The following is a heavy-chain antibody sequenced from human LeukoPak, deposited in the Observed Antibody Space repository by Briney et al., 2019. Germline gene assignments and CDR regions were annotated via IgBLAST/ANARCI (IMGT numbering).Heavy chain of an antibody. CDR3: ARDQEQQQIYDY. CDR2: INPDSGGT. CDR1: GYTSTGYY. V-gene: IGHV1-2*02. D-gene: IGHD6-13*01. Sequence: ASVKVSCKASGYTSTGYYMHWVRQAPGQGLEWMGWINPDSGGTNYAQKFQGRVTMTRDTSISTAYMELSRLRSDDTAVYYCARDQEQQQIYDYWGQGTLVTVSS. J-gene: IGHJ4*02.